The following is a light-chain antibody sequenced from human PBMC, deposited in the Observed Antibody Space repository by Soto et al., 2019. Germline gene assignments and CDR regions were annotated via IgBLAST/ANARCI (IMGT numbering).Light chain of an antibody. Sequence: DIQMTQSPSTLSASVGDSVTITCRASQSISTWLAWFQQKPGKAPKFLIYRASSLESGIPSRFSGSGSGTEFTLTISSLQPEEVATYYCQQYNRDPRTFCQGTNLDIK. CDR3: QQYNRDPRT. CDR2: RAS. CDR1: QSISTW. J-gene: IGKJ1*01. V-gene: IGKV1-5*03.